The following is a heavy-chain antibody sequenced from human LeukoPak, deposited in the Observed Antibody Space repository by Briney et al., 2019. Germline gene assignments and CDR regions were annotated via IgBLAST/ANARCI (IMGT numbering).Heavy chain of an antibody. CDR1: GFAFSDYW. D-gene: IGHD7-27*01. Sequence: GGSLGLSCAASGFAFSDYWMHWVRQAPGKGLVWVSRINSDGRSTTYADSVKGRFTISRDNAKNTLDLQMNSLRAEDTAVYYCARELYISGEQPPDYWGQGTLVTVSS. CDR3: ARELYISGEQPPDY. CDR2: INSDGRST. J-gene: IGHJ4*02. V-gene: IGHV3-74*01.